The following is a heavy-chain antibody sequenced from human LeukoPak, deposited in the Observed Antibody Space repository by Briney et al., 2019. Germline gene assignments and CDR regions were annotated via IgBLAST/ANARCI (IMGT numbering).Heavy chain of an antibody. CDR1: GGSISSSSYY. J-gene: IGHJ4*02. CDR3: ARNTYYYDSSGPIDY. D-gene: IGHD3-22*01. CDR2: IYYSGST. V-gene: IGHV4-39*07. Sequence: PSETLSLTCTVSGGSISSSSYYWGWIRQPPGKGLEWIGSIYYSGSTYYNPSLKSRVTISVDTSENQFSLKLSSVTAADTAVYYCARNTYYYDSSGPIDYWGQGTLVTVSS.